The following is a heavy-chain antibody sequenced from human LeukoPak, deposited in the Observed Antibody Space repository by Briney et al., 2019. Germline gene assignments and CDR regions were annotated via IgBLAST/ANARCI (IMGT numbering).Heavy chain of an antibody. Sequence: SETLSLTCTVSGGSVSSGGYYWSWIRQPPGKGLEWIGEINHSGSTNYNPSLKSRVTISVDTSKNQFSLKLSSVTAADTAVYYCARGTLSGFRYWGQGTLVTVSS. CDR3: ARGTLSGFRY. CDR1: GGSVSSGGYY. CDR2: INHSGST. J-gene: IGHJ4*02. D-gene: IGHD3-3*01. V-gene: IGHV4-61*08.